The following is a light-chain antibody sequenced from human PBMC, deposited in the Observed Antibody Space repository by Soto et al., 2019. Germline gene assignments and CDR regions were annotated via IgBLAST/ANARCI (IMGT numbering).Light chain of an antibody. Sequence: EIVLTQSPGTLFLSPGERATLSCRASQSVRNNFLAWYQQKPGQAPRLLIYGASSRATGIPDRFGGSGSGTDFTLTISGLEPEDLAVYYCQQYGSSPTFGGGTKVEIK. CDR3: QQYGSSPT. J-gene: IGKJ4*01. CDR2: GAS. CDR1: QSVRNNF. V-gene: IGKV3-20*01.